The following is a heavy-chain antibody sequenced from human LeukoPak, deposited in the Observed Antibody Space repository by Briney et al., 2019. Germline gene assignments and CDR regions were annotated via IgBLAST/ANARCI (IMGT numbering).Heavy chain of an antibody. Sequence: PGRSLRLSCAASGFTFSSYGMHWVRQAPGKGLEWVAIISYEGSNKYYADSVKGRFTISRDNSKNTLYLQMNSLRAEDTAVYYCAKDLTTVKRGVDYWGQGTLVTVSS. D-gene: IGHD4-4*01. CDR1: GFTFSSYG. CDR2: ISYEGSNK. V-gene: IGHV3-30*18. J-gene: IGHJ4*02. CDR3: AKDLTTVKRGVDY.